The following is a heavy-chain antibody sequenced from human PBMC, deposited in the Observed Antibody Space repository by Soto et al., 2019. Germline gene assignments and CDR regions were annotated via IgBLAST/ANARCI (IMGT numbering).Heavy chain of an antibody. CDR3: ARGGVSTRTFDY. J-gene: IGHJ4*02. CDR1: GYNFAGYW. CDR2: IYPSDSDT. Sequence: GGSLQISCKGSGYNFAGYWIACVRQMPGKGLELIGIIYPSDSDTRYRPSFQGQVTISADKSISSAYLQWSSLRASDTAMYYCARGGVSTRTFDYWGQGTTVTVS. D-gene: IGHD3-3*01. V-gene: IGHV5-51*01.